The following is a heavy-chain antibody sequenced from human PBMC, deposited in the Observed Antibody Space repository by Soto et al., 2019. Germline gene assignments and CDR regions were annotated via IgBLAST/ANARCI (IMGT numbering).Heavy chain of an antibody. CDR1: VFTFSSYD. V-gene: IGHV3-13*01. Sequence: GGSLRLSCAASVFTFSSYDMHWVRQATGKGLEWVSAIGTAGDTYYPGSVKGRFTISRENAKNSLYLQMNSLRAEDTAVYYCARDQSSGWYVGYYYGMDVWGQGTTVTVSS. CDR2: IGTAGDT. J-gene: IGHJ6*02. CDR3: ARDQSSGWYVGYYYGMDV. D-gene: IGHD6-19*01.